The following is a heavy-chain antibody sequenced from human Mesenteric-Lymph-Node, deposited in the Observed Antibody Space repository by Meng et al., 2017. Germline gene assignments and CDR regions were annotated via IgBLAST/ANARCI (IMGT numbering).Heavy chain of an antibody. CDR3: GKVDPITAHTSGWYGVDY. J-gene: IGHJ4*02. D-gene: IGHD6-13*01. CDR2: ISSSGSTI. V-gene: IGHV3-48*03. CDR1: GFTFSSYE. Sequence: GGSLRLSCAASGFTFSSYEMNWVRQAPGKGLEWVSYISSSGSTIYYADSVKGRFTISRDNSKNTLYLQMNSLGGDDTATYYCGKVDPITAHTSGWYGVDYWGQGTLVTVSS.